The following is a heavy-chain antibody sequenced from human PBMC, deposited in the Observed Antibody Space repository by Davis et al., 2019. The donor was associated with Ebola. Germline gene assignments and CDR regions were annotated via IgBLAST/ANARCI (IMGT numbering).Heavy chain of an antibody. J-gene: IGHJ4*02. Sequence: SVKVSCKASGGTFSSYAISWVRQAPGQGLEWMGGIIPILGIANYAQKFQGRVTITADESTSTAYMELSSLRSEDTAVYYCARGHGVTVTGPIDYWGQGTLVTVSS. V-gene: IGHV1-69*10. D-gene: IGHD4-11*01. CDR1: GGTFSSYA. CDR2: IIPILGIA. CDR3: ARGHGVTVTGPIDY.